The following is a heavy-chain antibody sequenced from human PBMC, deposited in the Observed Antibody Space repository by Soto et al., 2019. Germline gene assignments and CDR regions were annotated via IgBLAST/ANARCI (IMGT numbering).Heavy chain of an antibody. Sequence: EVQLVESGGGLIQPGGSLRLSCAASGFTVSSNYMSWVRQAPGKGLEWVSVIYSGGSTYYADSVKGRFTISRDNSKNTLYLQMSSLGAEDTAVYYCAKGSGGYDSHLGDSWGQGTLVTVSS. CDR3: AKGSGGYDSHLGDS. J-gene: IGHJ4*02. D-gene: IGHD5-12*01. CDR1: GFTVSSNY. CDR2: IYSGGST. V-gene: IGHV3-53*01.